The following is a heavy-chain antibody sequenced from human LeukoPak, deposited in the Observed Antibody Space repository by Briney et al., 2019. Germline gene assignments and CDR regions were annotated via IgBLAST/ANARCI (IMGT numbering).Heavy chain of an antibody. CDR3: ARVCSSTSCYLAGMDV. D-gene: IGHD2-2*01. J-gene: IGHJ6*04. V-gene: IGHV1-18*01. CDR1: GYTFTSYG. CDR2: ISAYNGNT. Sequence: ASVKVSCKASGYTFTSYGISWVRQAPGQGLEWMGWISAYNGNTNYAQKLQGRVTMTTDTSTSTAYMELRSLRSDDTAVYYCARVCSSTSCYLAGMDVWGKGTTVTVSS.